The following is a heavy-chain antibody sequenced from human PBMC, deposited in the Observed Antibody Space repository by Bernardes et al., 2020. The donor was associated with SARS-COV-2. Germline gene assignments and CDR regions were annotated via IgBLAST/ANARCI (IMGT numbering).Heavy chain of an antibody. Sequence: ASVKVSCKASGYTFTGYYMHWVRQAPGQGLEWMGWINPNSGGTNYAQKFQGRVTMTRDTSISTAYMELSRLRSDDTAVYYCARRINTIFGVVTTTSLDYWGQGTLVTVSS. CDR3: ARRINTIFGVVTTTSLDY. CDR2: INPNSGGT. D-gene: IGHD3-3*01. CDR1: GYTFTGYY. V-gene: IGHV1-2*02. J-gene: IGHJ4*02.